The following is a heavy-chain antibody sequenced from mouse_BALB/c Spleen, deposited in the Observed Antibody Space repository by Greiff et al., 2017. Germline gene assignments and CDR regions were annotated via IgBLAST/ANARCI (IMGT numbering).Heavy chain of an antibody. Sequence: VQLQQSGPELVKPGASVKMSCKASGYTFTDYYMDWVKQSHGESFEWIGRVNPYNGGTSYNQKFKGKATLTVDKSSSTAYMELNSLTSEDSAVYYCARSTEYGNYAVVYFDYWGQGTTLTVSS. J-gene: IGHJ2*01. CDR1: GYTFTDYY. D-gene: IGHD2-10*02. V-gene: IGHV1-19*01. CDR3: ARSTEYGNYAVVYFDY. CDR2: VNPYNGGT.